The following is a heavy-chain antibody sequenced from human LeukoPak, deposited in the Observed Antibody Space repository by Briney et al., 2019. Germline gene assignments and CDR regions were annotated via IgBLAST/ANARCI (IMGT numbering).Heavy chain of an antibody. Sequence: GGSLRLSCVASGFTFNNNWMHWVRQAPGKGLVWVSRINNDGSTTSYADSVKGRFTISRDNAKNTLYLQMNNLRAEDTAVYYCARDLSFGAPYNWLDPWGQGTLVTVSS. V-gene: IGHV3-74*01. J-gene: IGHJ5*02. D-gene: IGHD3-10*01. CDR1: GFTFNNNW. CDR3: ARDLSFGAPYNWLDP. CDR2: INNDGSTT.